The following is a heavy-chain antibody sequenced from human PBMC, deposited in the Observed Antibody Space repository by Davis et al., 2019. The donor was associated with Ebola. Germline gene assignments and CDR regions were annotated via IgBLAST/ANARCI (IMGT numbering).Heavy chain of an antibody. D-gene: IGHD2-2*01. CDR3: ARYQAVVPAAIDYYYYMDV. V-gene: IGHV3-74*01. CDR2: INSDGSST. Sequence: GESLKISCAASGFTFSSYWMHWVRQAPGKGLVWVSRINSDGSSTSYADSVKGRFTISRDNAKNTLYLQMNSLRAEDTAVYYCARYQAVVPAAIDYYYYMDVWGKGTTVTVSS. CDR1: GFTFSSYW. J-gene: IGHJ6*03.